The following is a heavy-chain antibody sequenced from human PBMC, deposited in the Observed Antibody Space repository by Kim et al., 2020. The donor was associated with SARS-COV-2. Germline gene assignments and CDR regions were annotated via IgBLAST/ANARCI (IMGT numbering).Heavy chain of an antibody. CDR2: ISAYNGNT. Sequence: ASVKVSCKASGYTFTSYGISWVRQAPGQGLEWMGWISAYNGNTNYAQKLQGRVTMTTDTSTSTAYMELRSLRSDDTAVYYCARDWEKYSSAYYGMDVWGQGTTVTVAS. CDR1: GYTFTSYG. D-gene: IGHD3-22*01. CDR3: ARDWEKYSSAYYGMDV. J-gene: IGHJ6*02. V-gene: IGHV1-18*01.